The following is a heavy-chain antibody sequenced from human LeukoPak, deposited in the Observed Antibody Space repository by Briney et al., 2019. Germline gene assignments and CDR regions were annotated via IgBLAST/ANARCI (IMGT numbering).Heavy chain of an antibody. D-gene: IGHD5-18*01. CDR2: ISYDGSNK. CDR1: GFTFSSYA. Sequence: GGSLRLSCAASGFTFSSYAMHWVRQDPGKGLEWVAVISYDGSNKYYADSVKGRFTISRDNSKNTLYLQMNSLRAEDTAVYYCARAEPGYSYGYYFDYWGQGTLVTVSS. CDR3: ARAEPGYSYGYYFDY. V-gene: IGHV3-30-3*01. J-gene: IGHJ4*02.